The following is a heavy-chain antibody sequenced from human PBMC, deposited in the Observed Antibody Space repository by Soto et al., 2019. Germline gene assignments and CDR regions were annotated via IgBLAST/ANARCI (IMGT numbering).Heavy chain of an antibody. V-gene: IGHV4-39*01. D-gene: IGHD1-7*01. CDR1: GGSISSSSYY. CDR3: ARRELRRDAFDI. CDR2: IYYSGST. J-gene: IGHJ3*02. Sequence: QLQLQESGPGLVKPSETLSLTCTVSGGSISSSSYYWGWIRQPPGKGLEWIGSIYYSGSTYYNPSLKSRVTISVDTSKNQFSLKLSSVTAADTAVYYCARRELRRDAFDIWGQGTMVTVSS.